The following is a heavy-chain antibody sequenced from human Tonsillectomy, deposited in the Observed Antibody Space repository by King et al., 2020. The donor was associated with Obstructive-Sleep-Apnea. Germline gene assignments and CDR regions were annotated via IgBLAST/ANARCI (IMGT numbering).Heavy chain of an antibody. V-gene: IGHV3-30-3*01. CDR1: AFTFSSYD. J-gene: IGHJ2*01. CDR3: ARDFPNWYFDF. D-gene: IGHD2-8*01. Sequence: VQLVESGGGVVQPGRSLILSCAASAFTFSSYDMHWVRQAPGKGLEWGALISYDGSNQYYADSVKGRFTISRDNFRNTLYLQMNSLRAEDTAVYYCARDFPNWYFDFWGRGTLLTVSS. CDR2: ISYDGSNQ.